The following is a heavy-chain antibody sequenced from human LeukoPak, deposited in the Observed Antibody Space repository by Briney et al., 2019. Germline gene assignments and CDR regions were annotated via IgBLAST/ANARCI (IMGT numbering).Heavy chain of an antibody. V-gene: IGHV3-7*01. CDR2: IKEDGSEK. Sequence: RGSLRLSCVASGFTYTIYWMSWVCQAPGRGLEWGANIKEDGSEKYYVDSVKGRFIISRDNAKTSLSLQMNNLRAEDTAVYYCARGGHYFFDSWGQGTLVTVSS. J-gene: IGHJ4*02. CDR1: GFTYTIYW. CDR3: ARGGHYFFDS.